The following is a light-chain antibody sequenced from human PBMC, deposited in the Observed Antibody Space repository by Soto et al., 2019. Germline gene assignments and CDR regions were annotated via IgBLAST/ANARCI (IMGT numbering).Light chain of an antibody. J-gene: IGKJ1*01. Sequence: IVMTQSPSTLSVSPGERANLSCRASQSVGTKLAWYQQTPGQAPRLLIYGASTRATGSPDRFSASGSATEFTLTISSLQSEDFAVYYCQQYNDWPRTFGQGTKVDIK. V-gene: IGKV3-15*01. CDR1: QSVGTK. CDR2: GAS. CDR3: QQYNDWPRT.